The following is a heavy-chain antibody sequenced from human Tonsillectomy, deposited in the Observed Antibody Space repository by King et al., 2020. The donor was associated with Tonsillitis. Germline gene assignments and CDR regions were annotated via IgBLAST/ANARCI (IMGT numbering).Heavy chain of an antibody. Sequence: QLVQSGVEVEKPGESLKISCKGSGYNFNNYWIGWVRQMPGKGLECMGIIYPGDSDTRYSPSFQGQVTISADKSIRTAYLHWRSLKASDTAMYYCARGRPLVRGEHWFDPWGQGPLVTVSS. D-gene: IGHD3-10*01. CDR1: GYNFNNYW. CDR3: ARGRPLVRGEHWFDP. V-gene: IGHV5-51*01. J-gene: IGHJ5*02. CDR2: IYPGDSDT.